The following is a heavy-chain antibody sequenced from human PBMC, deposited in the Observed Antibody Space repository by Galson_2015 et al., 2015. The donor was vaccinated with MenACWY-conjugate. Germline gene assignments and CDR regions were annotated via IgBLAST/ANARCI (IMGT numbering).Heavy chain of an antibody. CDR2: INSDGSAA. Sequence: SLRLSCAASGFTFSRYWMHWVRQSPEKRLVWVSRINSDGSAADYADSVKGRFTISRDNAKNTLFLQMNSLRVEDTALYYCATYCSSPSCYAKGAYWGQGTLVTVSS. J-gene: IGHJ4*02. D-gene: IGHD2-2*01. CDR3: ATYCSSPSCYAKGAY. CDR1: GFTFSRYW. V-gene: IGHV3-74*01.